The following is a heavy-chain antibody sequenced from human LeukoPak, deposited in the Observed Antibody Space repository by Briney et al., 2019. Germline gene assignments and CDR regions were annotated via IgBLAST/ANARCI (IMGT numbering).Heavy chain of an antibody. CDR3: ARGGGLDV. CDR1: GFTFSSYG. CDR2: IWYDGSNK. V-gene: IGHV3-33*03. J-gene: IGHJ6*02. Sequence: GGSLRLSCAASGFTFSSYGMHWVRQAPGKGLEWVAVIWYDGSNKYYADSVKGRFTISRDNAKNSLYLQMSNLRAEDTAVYFCARGGGLDVWGQGATVTVSS. D-gene: IGHD3-16*01.